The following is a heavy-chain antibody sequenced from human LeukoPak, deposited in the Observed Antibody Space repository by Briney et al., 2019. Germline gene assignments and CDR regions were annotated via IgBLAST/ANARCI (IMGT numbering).Heavy chain of an antibody. CDR3: ARVFTSPSEFDP. J-gene: IGHJ5*02. V-gene: IGHV1-69*13. CDR1: GGTFSSYA. D-gene: IGHD3-10*01. Sequence: GASVKVSCKASGGTFSSYAISWVRQAPGQGLEWMGGIIPIFGTANYAQKFQGRVTITADESTSTAYMELSSLRSEDTAVYYCARVFTSPSEFDPWGQGTLVTVSS. CDR2: IIPIFGTA.